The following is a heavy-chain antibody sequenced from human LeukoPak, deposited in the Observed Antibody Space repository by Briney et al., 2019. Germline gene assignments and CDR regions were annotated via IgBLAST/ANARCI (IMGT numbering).Heavy chain of an antibody. V-gene: IGHV3-30*02. CDR3: AKEANYGSGSYPDY. Sequence: GGSLRLSCAASGFTFSSYGMHWVRQAPAKGLEWVAFMRYDGSNKYYADSVKGRFTISRDNSQNTLYLQMNSLRAEDTAVYYCAKEANYGSGSYPDYWGQRTLVTVSS. CDR1: GFTFSSYG. D-gene: IGHD3-10*01. CDR2: MRYDGSNK. J-gene: IGHJ4*02.